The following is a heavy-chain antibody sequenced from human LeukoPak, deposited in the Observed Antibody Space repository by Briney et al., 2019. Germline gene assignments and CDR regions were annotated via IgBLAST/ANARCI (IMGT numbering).Heavy chain of an antibody. D-gene: IGHD4-11*01. Sequence: SVKVSCKASGYTFTNYGFSWVRQAPGQGLEWMGGIIPIFGTANYAQKFQGRVTITADESTSTAYMELSSLRSEDTAVYYCARVYSKILNWFDPWGQGTLVTVSS. CDR1: GYTFTNYG. V-gene: IGHV1-69*13. CDR2: IIPIFGTA. CDR3: ARVYSKILNWFDP. J-gene: IGHJ5*02.